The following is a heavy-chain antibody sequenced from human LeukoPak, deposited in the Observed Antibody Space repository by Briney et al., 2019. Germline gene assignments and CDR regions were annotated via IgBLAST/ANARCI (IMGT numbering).Heavy chain of an antibody. CDR3: ARRGYGSGNYYYPN. CDR2: IYPGDSDT. Sequence: GESLKISCKGSGYSFTNHYIGWVRLMPGKGLEWMGVIYPGDSDTRYSPSIQGQVTISADKSISTAYLQWSSLKASDTAMYYCARRGYGSGNYYYPNWGQGTLVTVSS. V-gene: IGHV5-51*01. J-gene: IGHJ4*02. D-gene: IGHD3-10*01. CDR1: GYSFTNHY.